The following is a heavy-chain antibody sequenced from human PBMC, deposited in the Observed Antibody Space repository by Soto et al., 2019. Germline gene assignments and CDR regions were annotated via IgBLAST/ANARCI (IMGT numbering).Heavy chain of an antibody. CDR1: GGTFSSYA. D-gene: IGHD2-15*01. J-gene: IGHJ4*02. Sequence: GASVKVSCKASGGTFSSYAISWVRQAPGQGLEWMGGIIPIFGTANYAQKFQGRVTITADESTSTAYMELSSLRSEDTAVYYCARGSSDKQVLDYFDYWGQGALVTVSS. V-gene: IGHV1-69*13. CDR2: IIPIFGTA. CDR3: ARGSSDKQVLDYFDY.